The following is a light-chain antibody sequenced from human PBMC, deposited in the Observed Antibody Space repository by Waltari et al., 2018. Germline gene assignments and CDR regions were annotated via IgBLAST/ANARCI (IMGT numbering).Light chain of an antibody. J-gene: IGLJ3*02. CDR2: GSS. CDR3: QSYDTSLSVV. CDR1: GSNIGAGYD. Sequence: QSVLTQPPSVSGAPGQRVTISCTGSGSNIGAGYDVHWYQHLPRAAPKLLIYGSSSRPVGVPDLFFGSTSGTSASLAITGLQAEDEGDYYCQSYDTSLSVVFGGGTKLTVL. V-gene: IGLV1-40*01.